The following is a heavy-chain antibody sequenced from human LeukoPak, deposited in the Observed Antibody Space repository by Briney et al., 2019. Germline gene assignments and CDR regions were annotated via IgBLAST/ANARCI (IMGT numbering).Heavy chain of an antibody. D-gene: IGHD3-3*01. Sequence: SSQTLSLTCTVSGGSISSGDYYWSWIRQPPGKGLEWIGYIYYSGSTYYNPSLKSRVTISVDTSKNQFSLKLSSVTAADTAVYYCARDAKYYDFWSGYPGNWFDPWGQGTLVTVSS. V-gene: IGHV4-30-4*01. CDR2: IYYSGST. CDR3: ARDAKYYDFWSGYPGNWFDP. J-gene: IGHJ5*02. CDR1: GGSISSGDYY.